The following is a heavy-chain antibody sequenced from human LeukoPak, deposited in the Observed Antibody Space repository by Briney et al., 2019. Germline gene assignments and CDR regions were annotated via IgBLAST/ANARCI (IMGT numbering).Heavy chain of an antibody. CDR3: AGWYDYCSSTNCLYYFDY. J-gene: IGHJ4*02. CDR1: GFNISDFW. D-gene: IGHD2-2*01. Sequence: PGGSLRLSCAASGFNISDFWMTWVRQAPGKGLEWVAFIRYDGSNKYYADSVKGRFTISRDNSKNTLYLQMNSLRVEDTAVYYCAGWYDYCSSTNCLYYFDYWGQGTLVTVSS. V-gene: IGHV3-30*02. CDR2: IRYDGSNK.